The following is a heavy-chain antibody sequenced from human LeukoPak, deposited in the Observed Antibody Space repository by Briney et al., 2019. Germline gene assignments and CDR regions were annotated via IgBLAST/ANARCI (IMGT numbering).Heavy chain of an antibody. J-gene: IGHJ6*02. V-gene: IGHV4-4*02. CDR1: GGSITSNW. Sequence: SETLSLTCAVSGGSITSNWWSWVRQPPGKGLEWIGEIYHSGSTSYNPSLKSRATLSVDKSKNQFSLKLSSVTAADTAVCYCARDAGHQLSRRNYYAMDVWGQGTTVTVSS. CDR3: ARDAGHQLSRRNYYAMDV. D-gene: IGHD1-1*01. CDR2: IYHSGST.